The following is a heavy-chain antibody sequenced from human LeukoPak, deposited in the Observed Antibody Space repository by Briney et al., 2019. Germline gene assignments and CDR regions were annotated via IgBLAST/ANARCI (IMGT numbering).Heavy chain of an antibody. J-gene: IGHJ5*02. CDR3: ARERAYYDILPRWFDP. CDR1: GGSISTGSYY. CDR2: IYTSGST. Sequence: SETLSLTCTVSGGSISTGSYYWSWIRQPAGKGLEWIGRIYTSGSTNYNPSLKSRVTISVDTSKNQFSLKLSSVTAADTAVYYCARERAYYDILPRWFDPWGQGSLVTVSS. V-gene: IGHV4-61*02. D-gene: IGHD3-9*01.